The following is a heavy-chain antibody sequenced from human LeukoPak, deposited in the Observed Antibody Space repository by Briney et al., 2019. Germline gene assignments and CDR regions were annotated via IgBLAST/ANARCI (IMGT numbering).Heavy chain of an antibody. V-gene: IGHV4-61*01. J-gene: IGHJ4*02. Sequence: SETLTLSCSVSGCSVSSGCFYWIWLRQPPGLGLVSLVYIDYSGSTTHNPSLQSRVTISVDTSKNQCSLKLNSVTAADTAVYYCARVPYDSSGYYWVYFDYWGQGTLVTVSS. CDR3: ARVPYDSSGYYWVYFDY. CDR2: IDYSGST. D-gene: IGHD3-22*01. CDR1: GCSVSSGCFY.